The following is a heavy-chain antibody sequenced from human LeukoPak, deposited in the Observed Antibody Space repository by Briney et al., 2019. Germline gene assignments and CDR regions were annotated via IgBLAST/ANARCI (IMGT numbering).Heavy chain of an antibody. J-gene: IGHJ6*03. V-gene: IGHV1-69*13. Sequence: SVKVSCKASGGTFSNSAISWVRQAPGQGLEWMGGIIPIFGTANYAQRFQGRVTITADESTTTAYMELSSLRSDDTAIYYCGLSGNYYYYYMDVWGKGTTVTISS. CDR3: GLSGNYYYYYMDV. D-gene: IGHD6-25*01. CDR1: GGTFSNSA. CDR2: IIPIFGTA.